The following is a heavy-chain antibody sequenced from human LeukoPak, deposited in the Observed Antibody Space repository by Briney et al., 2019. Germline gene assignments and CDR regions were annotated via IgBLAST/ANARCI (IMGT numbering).Heavy chain of an antibody. Sequence: GGSVRLSCAASGFTFSSNYMSWVRQAPGKGLEWVSVIYSGGSTYYADSVKGRFTISRDNSKNTLYLQMNSLRAEDTAVYYCASTHSSGWSYYFDYWGQGTLVTVSS. J-gene: IGHJ4*02. CDR1: GFTFSSNY. CDR2: IYSGGST. D-gene: IGHD6-19*01. CDR3: ASTHSSGWSYYFDY. V-gene: IGHV3-66*02.